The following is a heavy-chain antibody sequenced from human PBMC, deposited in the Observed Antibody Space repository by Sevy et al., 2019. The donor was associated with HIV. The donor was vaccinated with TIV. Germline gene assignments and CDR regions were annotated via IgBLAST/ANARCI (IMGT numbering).Heavy chain of an antibody. CDR3: ARAAKRSGYHNYFDY. D-gene: IGHD3-3*01. Sequence: SETLSLTCTVSGGSISNYYWSWIRQPPGKGLEWIGNIFYSGSANYKSSLESRVTISVDTSKNQFSLELTSVTAADTAIYYCARAAKRSGYHNYFDYWGQGTLVTVSS. V-gene: IGHV4-59*01. CDR2: IFYSGSA. CDR1: GGSISNYY. J-gene: IGHJ4*02.